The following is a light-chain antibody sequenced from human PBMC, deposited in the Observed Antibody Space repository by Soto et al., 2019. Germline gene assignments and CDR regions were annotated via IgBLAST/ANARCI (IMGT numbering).Light chain of an antibody. CDR2: GAS. V-gene: IGKV3-15*01. CDR1: QSVSSN. J-gene: IGKJ2*01. Sequence: EIVMTQSPATLSVSPGERATLSCRASQSVSSNLAWYQQKPGQAPRLLIYGASTRVTGIPARFSGSGSGTEFTLTISSLQSEDFAVYYCQQYNNWPPYTVGQGTKLEIK. CDR3: QQYNNWPPYT.